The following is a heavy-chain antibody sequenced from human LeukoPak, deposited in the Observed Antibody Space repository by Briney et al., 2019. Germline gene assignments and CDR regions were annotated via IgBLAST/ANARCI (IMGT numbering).Heavy chain of an antibody. CDR2: ITPTDSDI. Sequence: GESLKISCNGSGYXFTNYWIAWVRQMPGKGLEWMGMITPTDSDIRHSPSFQGQVSFSADSSITTAYLQWNSLKASDTAMYYCARHGNWGPLDLWGQGTLVTVSS. J-gene: IGHJ5*02. CDR3: ARHGNWGPLDL. CDR1: GYXFTNYW. D-gene: IGHD3-16*01. V-gene: IGHV5-51*01.